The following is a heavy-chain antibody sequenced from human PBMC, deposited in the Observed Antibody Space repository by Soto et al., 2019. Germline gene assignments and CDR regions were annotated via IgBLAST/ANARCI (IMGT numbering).Heavy chain of an antibody. D-gene: IGHD4-17*01. V-gene: IGHV1-18*01. CDR2: ISAYNGNT. J-gene: IGHJ5*02. Sequence: ASVKVSCKASGYTFTSYGSSWVRQAPGQGLEWMGWISAYNGNTNYAQKLQGRVTMTTDTSTSTAYMELRSLRSDDTAVYYCARDADYGDYGWFDPWGQGTLVTVSS. CDR1: GYTFTSYG. CDR3: ARDADYGDYGWFDP.